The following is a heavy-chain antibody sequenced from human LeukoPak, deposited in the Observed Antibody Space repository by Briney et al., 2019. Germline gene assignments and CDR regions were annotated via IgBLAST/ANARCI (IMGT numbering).Heavy chain of an antibody. CDR2: IGGHETDT. V-gene: IGHV3-23*01. D-gene: IGHD3-16*01. J-gene: IGHJ3*02. CDR3: AKDRQSRNNVWDPFDI. CDR1: GFTFSDYA. Sequence: GGSLRLSCAVSGFTFSDYAMSWVRQAPGKGLEWVSGIGGHETDTHYADSVRGRFTISRDNSKSTLYLQMNSLRAEDTAAYYCAKDRQSRNNVWDPFDIWGQGTMVTVSS.